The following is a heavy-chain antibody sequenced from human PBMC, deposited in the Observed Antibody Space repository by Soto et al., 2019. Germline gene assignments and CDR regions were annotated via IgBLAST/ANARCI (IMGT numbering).Heavy chain of an antibody. J-gene: IGHJ6*02. CDR3: ARSALYVMVV. Sequence: RQPPGKGLEWIGNIYYRGNTYSHPSLKSRLIISIDTSKSEFTVKVGSVTAADPAVQYCARSALYVMVVWGQGTTVTVS. CDR2: IYYRGNT. V-gene: IGHV4-30-4*01.